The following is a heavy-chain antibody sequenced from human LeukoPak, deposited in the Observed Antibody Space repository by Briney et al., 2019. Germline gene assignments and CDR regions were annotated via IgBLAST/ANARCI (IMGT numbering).Heavy chain of an antibody. J-gene: IGHJ6*03. V-gene: IGHV1-2*02. Sequence: ASVKVSCKASGYTFTGYYMHWVRQAPGQGLEWMGWINPNSGGTNYAQKFQGRVTMTRDTSISTAYMELSRLRSDDTAVYYCARDLGDVVVPAAIREYYYYYYTDVWGKGTTVTVSS. CDR2: INPNSGGT. CDR3: ARDLGDVVVPAAIREYYYYYYTDV. D-gene: IGHD2-2*02. CDR1: GYTFTGYY.